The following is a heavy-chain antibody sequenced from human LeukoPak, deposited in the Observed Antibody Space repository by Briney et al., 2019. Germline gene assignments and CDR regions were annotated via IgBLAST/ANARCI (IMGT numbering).Heavy chain of an antibody. V-gene: IGHV4-34*01. D-gene: IGHD6-13*01. CDR3: ATVSSWWRYYYYDYMDV. J-gene: IGHJ6*03. CDR2: INHSGST. CDR1: GGSFSGYY. Sequence: PSETLSLTCAVCGGSFSGYYWSWIRQPPGKGLEWIGEINHSGSTNYNPSLKSRVTISVDTSKNQFSLKLSSVTAADTAVYYCATVSSWWRYYYYDYMDVWGKGTTVTVSS.